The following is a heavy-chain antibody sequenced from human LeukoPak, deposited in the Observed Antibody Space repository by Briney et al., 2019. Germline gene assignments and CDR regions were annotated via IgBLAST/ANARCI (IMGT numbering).Heavy chain of an antibody. Sequence: GESLRLSCAASGFTFSSYNMNWVRQAPGKGLEWVSYISISSTTIYYADSVKGRFTISRDNAKNSLYLQMNSLRDEDTAVYYCARDRWFGESRYFDYWGQGTLVTVSS. CDR3: ARDRWFGESRYFDY. V-gene: IGHV3-48*02. J-gene: IGHJ4*02. CDR2: ISISSTTI. CDR1: GFTFSSYN. D-gene: IGHD3-10*01.